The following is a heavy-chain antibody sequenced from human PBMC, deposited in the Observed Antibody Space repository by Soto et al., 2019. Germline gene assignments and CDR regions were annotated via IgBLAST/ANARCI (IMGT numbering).Heavy chain of an antibody. D-gene: IGHD6-13*01. CDR1: GYTFTNYA. J-gene: IGHJ4*02. CDR3: ARDRIAADLPGY. V-gene: IGHV1-3*01. Sequence: GASVKVSCKASGYTFTNYAMHWVRQAPGQRLEWMGWINAGNGNTKYSQKFQGRVTITTDTSASTVYMELSSLRSEDTAVYYCARDRIAADLPGYWGQGTLVTVS. CDR2: INAGNGNT.